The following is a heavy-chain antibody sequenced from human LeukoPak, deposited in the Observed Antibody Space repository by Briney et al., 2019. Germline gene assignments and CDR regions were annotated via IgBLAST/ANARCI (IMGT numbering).Heavy chain of an antibody. Sequence: SETLSLTCTVSGGSISSYYWSWIRQPPGKGLEWIGYIYYSGSTNYNPSLKSRVTISVDTSKNQFSLRLSSVTAADTAVYYCARHYYDYVWGNSFDYWGQGTLVTVSS. CDR3: ARHYYDYVWGNSFDY. D-gene: IGHD3-16*01. J-gene: IGHJ4*02. V-gene: IGHV4-59*08. CDR2: IYYSGST. CDR1: GGSISSYY.